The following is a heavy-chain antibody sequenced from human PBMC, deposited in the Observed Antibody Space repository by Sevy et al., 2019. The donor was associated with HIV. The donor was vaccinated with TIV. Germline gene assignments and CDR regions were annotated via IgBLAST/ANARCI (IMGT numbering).Heavy chain of an antibody. CDR2: IYPGDSDT. Sequence: GESLKISCKGSGYSFTSYWIGWVRQMPGKGLEWMGIIYPGDSDTRYSPSFQGQVTISADKSISTAYLQWSSLKASDTAMYYCARRGSYCGGDCLWYFDYWGQGTLVTVSS. D-gene: IGHD2-21*02. V-gene: IGHV5-51*01. CDR1: GYSFTSYW. J-gene: IGHJ4*02. CDR3: ARRGSYCGGDCLWYFDY.